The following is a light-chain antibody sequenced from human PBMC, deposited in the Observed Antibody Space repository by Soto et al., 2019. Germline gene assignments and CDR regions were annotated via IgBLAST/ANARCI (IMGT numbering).Light chain of an antibody. J-gene: IGKJ4*01. CDR1: QSVSSSY. Sequence: EIVLTQSPGTLSLSPGERATLSCRASQSVSSSYLAWYQQQPGQPPRLLIDGASRRATGIPDRFSGSGSGTDFTLTITRLEAEDFAVYYCQPYRTSFRGGTNVEIK. CDR3: QPYRTS. V-gene: IGKV3-20*01. CDR2: GAS.